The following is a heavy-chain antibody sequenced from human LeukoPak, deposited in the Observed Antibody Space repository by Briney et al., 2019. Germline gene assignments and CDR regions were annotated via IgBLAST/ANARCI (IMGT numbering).Heavy chain of an antibody. D-gene: IGHD1-26*01. V-gene: IGHV1-2*02. CDR2: INPNSGGT. Sequence: ASVKVSCKASGYTFTGYYMHWVRQAPGQGLEWMGWINPNSGGTNYAQKFQGRVTITADKSTSTAYMELSSLRSEDTAVYYCAEGLYSGSLFDYWGQGTLVTVSS. CDR3: AEGLYSGSLFDY. CDR1: GYTFTGYY. J-gene: IGHJ4*02.